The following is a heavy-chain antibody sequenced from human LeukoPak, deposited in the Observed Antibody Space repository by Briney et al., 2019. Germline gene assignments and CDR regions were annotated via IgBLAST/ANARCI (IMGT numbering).Heavy chain of an antibody. CDR3: TTDGSFFRGWYGDY. V-gene: IGHV3-15*01. CDR2: IKSKTDGVTT. CDR1: GFTFSNAW. D-gene: IGHD6-19*01. J-gene: IGHJ4*02. Sequence: GGSLRLSCAASGFTFSNAWMSWVRQRQGAGQGLVGRIKSKTDGVTTDYAAPVKGRFTISRYDSKNTLYLQMNSLKTEDTAVYYCTTDGSFFRGWYGDYWGQGTLVTVSS.